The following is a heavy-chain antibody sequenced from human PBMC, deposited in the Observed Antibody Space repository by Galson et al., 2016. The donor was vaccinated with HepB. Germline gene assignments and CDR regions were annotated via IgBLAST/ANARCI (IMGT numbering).Heavy chain of an antibody. CDR3: ARVSVRTLGY. Sequence: ETLSLTCTVSAISRGDYHWAFIRQPPGKGLEWIGSLSNSGDTFYHPSLKSRVTMSRDTSKNQFSVSLSSVTAADTAVYFCARVSVRTLGYWGQGTLVTVSS. CDR1: AISRGDYH. J-gene: IGHJ4*02. CDR2: LSNSGDT. V-gene: IGHV4-39*07. D-gene: IGHD3-16*02.